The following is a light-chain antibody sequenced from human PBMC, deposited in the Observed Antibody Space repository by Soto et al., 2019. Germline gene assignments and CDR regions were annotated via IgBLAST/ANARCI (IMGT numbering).Light chain of an antibody. V-gene: IGKV3-15*01. Sequence: EVVLTQSPGTLSLSPGERATLSCRASQSVAANYLAWYQQKRGQAPRLLIYGASTRATGVPARFSGTGSGTDFALTIRSLQSEDIAVYYCQNYHNWPPITFGQGARRENK. J-gene: IGKJ5*01. CDR3: QNYHNWPPIT. CDR1: QSVAANY. CDR2: GAS.